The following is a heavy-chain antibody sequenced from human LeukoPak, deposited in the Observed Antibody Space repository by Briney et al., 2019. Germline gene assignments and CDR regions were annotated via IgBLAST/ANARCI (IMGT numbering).Heavy chain of an antibody. D-gene: IGHD1-7*01. CDR3: AVWNYHYGMDV. CDR1: GFTFSDYY. J-gene: IGHJ6*02. CDR2: ISSSSSYT. V-gene: IGHV3-11*03. Sequence: GGSLRLSCAASGFTFSDYYMSWIRQAPGKGLEWVSYISSSSSYTNYADSVKGRFTISRDNAKNSLYLQMNSLRAEDTAVYYCAVWNYHYGMDVWGQGTTVTVSS.